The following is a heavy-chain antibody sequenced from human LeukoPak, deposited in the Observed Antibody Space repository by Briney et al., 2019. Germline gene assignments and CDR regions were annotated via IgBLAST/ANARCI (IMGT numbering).Heavy chain of an antibody. V-gene: IGHV4-39*07. CDR2: IFYSGST. Sequence: PSETLSLTCTVSSGSISTSNYYWGWVRQPPGKALEWIGNIFYSGSTYYSPSLKSRVTISLDTSRNQFSLKLSSVTAADTAVYYCARVRGSSGSYEYYHYMDVWGKGTTVTISS. D-gene: IGHD1-26*01. J-gene: IGHJ6*03. CDR1: SGSISTSNYY. CDR3: ARVRGSSGSYEYYHYMDV.